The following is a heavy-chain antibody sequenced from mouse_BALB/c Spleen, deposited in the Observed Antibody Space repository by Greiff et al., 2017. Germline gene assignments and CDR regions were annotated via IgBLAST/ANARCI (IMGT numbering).Heavy chain of an antibody. CDR2: VNPNNGGT. CDR1: GYSFTGYY. V-gene: IGHV1-26*01. CDR3: ARSLGLRYPYDY. D-gene: IGHD1-1*01. Sequence: VQLKQSGPDLVKPGALVKISCKASGYSFTGYYMHWVKQSHGKSLEWIGRVNPNNGGTSYNQKFKGKAILTVDKSSSTAYMELRSLTSEDSAVYYCARSLGLRYPYDYRGQGTTRPVSS. J-gene: IGHJ2*01.